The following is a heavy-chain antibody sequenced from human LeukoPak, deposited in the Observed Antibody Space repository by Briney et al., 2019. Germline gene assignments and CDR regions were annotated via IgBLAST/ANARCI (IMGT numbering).Heavy chain of an antibody. CDR3: ARDSRIAAAGTRAFDI. V-gene: IGHV3-66*01. Sequence: PGGSLRLSCAASGFTVSSNYMSWVRQAPGKGLEWVSVIYSGGSTYYADSVKGRFTISRDNFKNTLYLQMNSLRAEDTAVYYCARDSRIAAAGTRAFDIWGQGTMVTVSS. J-gene: IGHJ3*02. CDR1: GFTVSSNY. CDR2: IYSGGST. D-gene: IGHD6-13*01.